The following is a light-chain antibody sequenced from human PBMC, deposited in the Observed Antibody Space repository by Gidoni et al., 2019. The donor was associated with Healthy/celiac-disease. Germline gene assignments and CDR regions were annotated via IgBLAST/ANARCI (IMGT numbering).Light chain of an antibody. V-gene: IGLV2-11*01. Sequence: QSALPQQRSVSGSPGQSVTISCTGTSSDVGGYNYVSWYQQHTGKAPKLMMYDVSTRPSGVTDRCSGSKSGNTASLTISGLQAEDEADYYCCTYAGSYTFYVFGTGTKVTVL. CDR1: SSDVGGYNY. J-gene: IGLJ1*01. CDR3: CTYAGSYTFYV. CDR2: DVS.